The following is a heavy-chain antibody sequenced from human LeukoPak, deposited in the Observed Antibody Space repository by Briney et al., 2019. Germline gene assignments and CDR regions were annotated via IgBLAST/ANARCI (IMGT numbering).Heavy chain of an antibody. CDR2: ISNGKT. D-gene: IGHD2-15*01. V-gene: IGHV3-23*01. Sequence: GGSLRLSCAASGFPFSSHAMGWVRQPPGKGLEWVAAISNGKTYYADSVRGRFAISRDDSTNTVYLHMNSLRDEDTALYHCVREAGYCAPVCVKTNWFDPWGQGTLVTVSS. CDR1: GFPFSSHA. J-gene: IGHJ5*02. CDR3: VREAGYCAPVCVKTNWFDP.